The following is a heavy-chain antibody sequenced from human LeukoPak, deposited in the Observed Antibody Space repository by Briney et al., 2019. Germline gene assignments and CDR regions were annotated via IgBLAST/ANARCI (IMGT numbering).Heavy chain of an antibody. CDR1: GGSISSYY. Sequence: PSETLSLTCTVSGGSISSYYWSWIRQPPGKGLEWIGYIYYSGSTNYNPSLKSRVTISVDTSKNQFSLKLSSVTAADTAVYYCARDTVPFWSGYYNRLDYWGQGTLVTVSS. D-gene: IGHD3-3*01. CDR2: IYYSGST. CDR3: ARDTVPFWSGYYNRLDY. J-gene: IGHJ4*02. V-gene: IGHV4-59*01.